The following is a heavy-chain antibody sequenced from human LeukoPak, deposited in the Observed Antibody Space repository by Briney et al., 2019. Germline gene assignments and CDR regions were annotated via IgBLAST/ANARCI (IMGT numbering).Heavy chain of an antibody. CDR3: ARDRIFGVVSDFDY. Sequence: GGSLRLSCAASGFTFSSYSMMWVRQAPGKGLEGGSYISSSSSTIYYADSVKGRFTISRDNAKNSMYLQMNSLRAEDTAVYYCARDRIFGVVSDFDYWGQGTLVTVSS. CDR2: ISSSSSTI. CDR1: GFTFSSYS. D-gene: IGHD3-3*02. J-gene: IGHJ4*02. V-gene: IGHV3-48*01.